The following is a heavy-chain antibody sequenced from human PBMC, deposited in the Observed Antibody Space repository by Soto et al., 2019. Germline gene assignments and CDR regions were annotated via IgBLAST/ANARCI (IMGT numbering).Heavy chain of an antibody. D-gene: IGHD2-21*02. Sequence: GGSLRLSCAASGFTFDDYAMSWIRRAPGKGLEWVSAISGGGGSTYYADSVKGRFTMSRDNSKNTLYLQMNSLRAEDTAVYYCAKQNGYGGNSELEYWGQGTLVTVSS. CDR3: AKQNGYGGNSELEY. V-gene: IGHV3-23*01. J-gene: IGHJ4*02. CDR1: GFTFDDYA. CDR2: ISGGGGST.